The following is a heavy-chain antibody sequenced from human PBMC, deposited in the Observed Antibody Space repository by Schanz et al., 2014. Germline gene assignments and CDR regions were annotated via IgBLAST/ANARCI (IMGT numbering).Heavy chain of an antibody. V-gene: IGHV4-61*02. D-gene: IGHD2-2*01. CDR3: ASETVQYCDSTTCYESGYIDY. CDR1: GDSISSYSYY. Sequence: QVQLQESGPGLVKPSETLSLTCTVSGDSISSYSYYWTWIRQPAGKGLEWIGRIYTGGSTIYNPSLKSRDPFSVATSKSQFSLKLSSVTAADTAVYYCASETVQYCDSTTCYESGYIDYWGQGTPVTVSS. J-gene: IGHJ4*02. CDR2: IYTGGST.